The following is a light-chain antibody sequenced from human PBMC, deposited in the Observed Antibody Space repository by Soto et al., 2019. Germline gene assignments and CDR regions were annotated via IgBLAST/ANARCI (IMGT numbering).Light chain of an antibody. CDR1: QSISSY. CDR3: QHYVTSLTT. CDR2: AAS. J-gene: IGKJ1*01. Sequence: IHITQSPSSLSAYVGDRVTITCRASQSISSYLNWYQQKPGKAPKLLIYAASSLQSGVPSRFSGSGSGTDFTLTISRLEPEDFAVYYCQHYVTSLTTFGQGTKVDIK. V-gene: IGKV1-39*01.